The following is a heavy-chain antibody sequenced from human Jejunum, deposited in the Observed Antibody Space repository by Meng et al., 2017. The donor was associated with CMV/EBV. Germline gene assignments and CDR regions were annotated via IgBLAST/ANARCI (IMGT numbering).Heavy chain of an antibody. CDR2: ISNTGNTI. Sequence: LRLSCAASGFTFSHYYMSWIRQAPGKGLEWVSYISNTGNTIYYADSVKGRFTLSRDNAKNSLYLQMNSLRGEDTAIYYCARGGGDPDYWGQGTLVTVSS. J-gene: IGHJ4*02. V-gene: IGHV3-11*04. CDR3: ARGGGDPDY. D-gene: IGHD2-21*01. CDR1: GFTFSHYY.